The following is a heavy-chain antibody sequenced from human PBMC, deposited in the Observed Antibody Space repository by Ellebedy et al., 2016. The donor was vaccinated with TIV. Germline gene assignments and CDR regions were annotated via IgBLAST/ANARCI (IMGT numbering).Heavy chain of an antibody. V-gene: IGHV3-23*01. CDR1: GFTFSSYA. Sequence: GESLKISXAASGFTFSSYAMSWVRQAPGKGLEWVSTISGSGGSSYSADSVKGRFTISRDNSKNTLYLQMNSLRVEDTAVYYCAKSGGDDGSYYIFDYWGQGTLVTVSS. CDR3: AKSGGDDGSYYIFDY. J-gene: IGHJ4*02. CDR2: ISGSGGSS. D-gene: IGHD1-26*01.